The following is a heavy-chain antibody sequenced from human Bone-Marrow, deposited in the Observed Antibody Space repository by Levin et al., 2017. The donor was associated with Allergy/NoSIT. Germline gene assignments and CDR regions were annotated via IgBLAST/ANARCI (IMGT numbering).Heavy chain of an antibody. V-gene: IGHV3-7*04. D-gene: IGHD6-19*01. CDR1: GFAFSSYW. Sequence: GESLKISCAASGFAFSSYWMSWVRQAPGKGLEWVANVNRDGGERYSVDSVMGRFTISRDNAQNSLYLQMNSLRIEDTAVYYCARGSGWTDYWGQGTLVTVSS. CDR2: VNRDGGER. CDR3: ARGSGWTDY. J-gene: IGHJ4*02.